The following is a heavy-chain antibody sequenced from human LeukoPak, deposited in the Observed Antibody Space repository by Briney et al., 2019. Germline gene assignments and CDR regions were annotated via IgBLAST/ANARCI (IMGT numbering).Heavy chain of an antibody. J-gene: IGHJ4*02. V-gene: IGHV3-30*03. CDR3: ARDLLPGAPDYFDY. CDR2: IAHDETNR. Sequence: GRSLRLSCAASGFSISDYDMHWVRQAPGKGLEWVAVIAHDETNRFYADSVKGRFTISRDNSMNTLYLRMNSLRPEDTAVYFCARDLLPGAPDYFDYWGQGTLVTVSS. D-gene: IGHD2-2*01. CDR1: GFSISDYD.